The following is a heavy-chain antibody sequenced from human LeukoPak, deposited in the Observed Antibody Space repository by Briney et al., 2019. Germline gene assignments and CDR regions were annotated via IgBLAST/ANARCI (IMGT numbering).Heavy chain of an antibody. J-gene: IGHJ4*02. CDR2: IYYSGST. V-gene: IGHV4-61*05. CDR3: ARLQGVSSSWSIGY. D-gene: IGHD6-13*01. CDR1: GGSISSSSYY. Sequence: SETLSLTCTVSGGSISSSSYYWGWIRQPPGKGLEWIGYIYYSGSTNYNPSLKSRVTISVDTSKNQFSLKLSSVTAADTAVYYCARLQGVSSSWSIGYWGQGTLVTVSS.